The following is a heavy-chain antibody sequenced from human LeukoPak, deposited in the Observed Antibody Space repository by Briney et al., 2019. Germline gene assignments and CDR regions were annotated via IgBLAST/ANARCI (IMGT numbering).Heavy chain of an antibody. J-gene: IGHJ4*02. CDR2: IGANNANT. CDR3: GRNGVVAENRLYVDY. D-gene: IGHD2-8*01. CDR1: GYDFTSVG. Sequence: ASVKVSCKASGYDFTSVGITWVRRAPGQGLEWMGWIGANNANTKLEQKFQGRLTMAIDTSTGIVHMELRDLISDDTAVYYCGRNGVVAENRLYVDYWGQGTLVTVSS. V-gene: IGHV1-18*01.